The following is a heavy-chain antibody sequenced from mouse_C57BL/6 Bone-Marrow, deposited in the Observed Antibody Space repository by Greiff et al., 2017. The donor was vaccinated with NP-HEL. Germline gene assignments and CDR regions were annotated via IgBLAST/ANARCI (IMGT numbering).Heavy chain of an antibody. D-gene: IGHD2-5*01. CDR2: IDPEDGDT. CDR1: GFNIKDYY. V-gene: IGHV14-1*01. Sequence: VQLKESGAELVRPGASVKLSCTASGFNIKDYYMHWVKQRPEQGLEWIGRIDPEDGDTEYAPKFQGKATMTADTSSNTAYLQLSSLTSEDTAVYYCTTGYSNYHYYAMDYWGQGTSVTVSS. CDR3: TTGYSNYHYYAMDY. J-gene: IGHJ4*01.